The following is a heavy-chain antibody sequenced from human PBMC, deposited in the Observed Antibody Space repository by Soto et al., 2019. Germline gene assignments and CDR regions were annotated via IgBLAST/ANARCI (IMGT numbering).Heavy chain of an antibody. CDR2: IYWNDDR. V-gene: IGHV2-5*01. J-gene: IGHJ4*02. D-gene: IGHD1-26*01. Sequence: QITLKESGPTLVKPTQTLTLTCTFSGFSLSTTGVGVGWIRQPPGKALEWLALIYWNDDRRYSPSLKSRLTITTDTSKNQVVLTMTNMDPVDTATYYCAHSASVPCCYCFAYWGQGTLVTVSS. CDR1: GFSLSTTGVG. CDR3: AHSASVPCCYCFAY.